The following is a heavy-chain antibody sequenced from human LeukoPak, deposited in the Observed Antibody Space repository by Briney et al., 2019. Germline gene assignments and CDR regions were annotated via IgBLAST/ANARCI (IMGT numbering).Heavy chain of an antibody. D-gene: IGHD6-19*01. V-gene: IGHV4-39*01. CDR2: IYYSGST. CDR1: GGSISSSSYY. CDR3: ARQGEQWLDYFDY. Sequence: PSETLSLTCTVSGGSISSSSYYWGWIRQPPGQGLEWIGSIYYSGSTYYNPSLKSRVTISVETSKNQFSLKLSSVTAADTAVYYCARQGEQWLDYFDYWGQGTLVTVSS. J-gene: IGHJ4*02.